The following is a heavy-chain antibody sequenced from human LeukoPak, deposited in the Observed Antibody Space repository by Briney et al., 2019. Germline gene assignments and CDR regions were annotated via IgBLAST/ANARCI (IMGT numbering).Heavy chain of an antibody. D-gene: IGHD4-17*01. CDR3: AKTTVTTSHTGGLDY. V-gene: IGHV3-23*01. J-gene: IGHJ4*02. CDR2: ISGSGGST. CDR1: GFTFSSYA. Sequence: GGSLRLSCAASGFTFSSYAMSWVRQAPGKGLEWDSAISGSGGSTYYADSVKGRFTISRDNSKNTLYLQMNSLRAEDTAVYYCAKTTVTTSHTGGLDYWGQGTLVTVSS.